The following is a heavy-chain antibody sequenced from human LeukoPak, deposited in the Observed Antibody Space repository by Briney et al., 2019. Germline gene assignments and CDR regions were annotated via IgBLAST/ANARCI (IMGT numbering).Heavy chain of an antibody. D-gene: IGHD4-17*01. CDR1: GYTFTSYG. J-gene: IGHJ4*02. Sequence: ASVKVSCTSSGYTFTSYGISWVRQAPGQGLEWMGWISAYNGNTNYAQKLQGRVTMTTDTSTSTAYMGLRSLRSDDTAVYYCARDRHYGDYFDYWGQGTLVTVSS. CDR3: ARDRHYGDYFDY. V-gene: IGHV1-18*01. CDR2: ISAYNGNT.